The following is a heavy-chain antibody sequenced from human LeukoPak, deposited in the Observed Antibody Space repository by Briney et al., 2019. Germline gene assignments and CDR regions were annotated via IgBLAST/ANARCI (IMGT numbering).Heavy chain of an antibody. CDR2: IGTAGDT. V-gene: IGHV3-13*01. CDR3: ARVSWTSGSLTFDY. CDR1: GFTFSSYD. Sequence: GGSLRLSCAASGFTFSSYDMHWVRQATGKGLEWVSAIGTAGDTYYPGSVKGRFTISRENAKNSLYLQMNSLRAGDTAAYYCARVSWTSGSLTFDYWGQGTLVTVSS. J-gene: IGHJ4*02. D-gene: IGHD1-26*01.